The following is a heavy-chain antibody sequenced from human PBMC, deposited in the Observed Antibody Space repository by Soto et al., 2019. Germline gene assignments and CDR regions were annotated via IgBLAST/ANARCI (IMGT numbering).Heavy chain of an antibody. CDR1: GGSISSSNW. CDR2: IYHSGST. V-gene: IGHV4-4*02. J-gene: IGHJ4*02. Sequence: SETLSLTCAVSGGSISSSNWWSWVRQPPGKGLEWIGEIYHSGSTNYNPSLKSRVTISVDKSKNQFSLKLSSVTAADTAVYYCARARYSSGWYQRDFDYWGQGTLVTVSS. CDR3: ARARYSSGWYQRDFDY. D-gene: IGHD6-19*01.